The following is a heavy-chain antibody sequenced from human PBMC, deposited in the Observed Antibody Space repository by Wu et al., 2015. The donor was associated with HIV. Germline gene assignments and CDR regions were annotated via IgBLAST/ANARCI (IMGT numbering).Heavy chain of an antibody. Sequence: QVQLVQSGAEMKKPGASLNISCKASGYAFTTYYIHWVRQAPGQGLEWMGLINPGIGTTYYAEKFQGRVTMTRDTSTNTVNMQLGTLTSEDTAVYYCARVDTIFGVVEYFQHWGQGTLVTVSS. D-gene: IGHD3-3*01. V-gene: IGHV1-46*01. CDR2: INPGIGTT. CDR1: GYAFTTYY. J-gene: IGHJ1*01. CDR3: ARVDTIFGVVEYFQH.